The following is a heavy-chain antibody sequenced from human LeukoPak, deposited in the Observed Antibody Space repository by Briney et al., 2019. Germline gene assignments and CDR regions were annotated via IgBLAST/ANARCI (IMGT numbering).Heavy chain of an antibody. CDR3: ASQLAGSYYAVSDY. V-gene: IGHV1-2*02. CDR1: GYTFTGYY. CDR2: INPNSGGT. D-gene: IGHD3-10*01. Sequence: ASVKVSCKASGYTFTGYYMHWVRQAPGQGLEWMGWINPNSGGTNYAQKLQGRVTMTRDTSISTAYMELSRLRSDDTAVYYCASQLAGSYYAVSDYWGQGTLVTVSS. J-gene: IGHJ4*02.